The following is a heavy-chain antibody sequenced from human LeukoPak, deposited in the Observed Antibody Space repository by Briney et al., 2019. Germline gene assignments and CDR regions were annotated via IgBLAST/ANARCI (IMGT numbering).Heavy chain of an antibody. CDR3: ASSGSSWFGEGWFDP. V-gene: IGHV4-34*01. CDR1: GGSFSGYY. J-gene: IGHJ5*02. Sequence: SETLSLTCAVYGGSFSGYYWSWIRQPPGKGLEWIGEINHSGSTNYNPSLKSRVTISVDTSKNQFSLKLSSVTAADTAVYYCASSGSSWFGEGWFDPWGQGTLVTVSS. D-gene: IGHD6-13*01. CDR2: INHSGST.